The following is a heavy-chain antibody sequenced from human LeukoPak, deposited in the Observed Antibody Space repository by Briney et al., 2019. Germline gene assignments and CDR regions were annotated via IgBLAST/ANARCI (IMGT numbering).Heavy chain of an antibody. V-gene: IGHV1-2*02. CDR1: GYTFTGYY. J-gene: IGHJ4*02. D-gene: IGHD2-2*02. CDR3: ARLYCSSTSCYKGGYHFDY. CDR2: INPNSGGT. Sequence: ASVKVSCKASGYTFTGYYMHWVRQAPGQGLEWMGWINPNSGGTNYAQKFQGRVTMTRDTSISTAYMELSRLRSDDTAVYYCARLYCSSTSCYKGGYHFDYWGQGTLVTVSS.